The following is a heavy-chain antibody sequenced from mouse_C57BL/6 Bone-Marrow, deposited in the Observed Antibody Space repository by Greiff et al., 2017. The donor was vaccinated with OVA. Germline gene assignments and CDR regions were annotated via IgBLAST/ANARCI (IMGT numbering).Heavy chain of an antibody. D-gene: IGHD1-1*01. CDR1: GYTFTSYW. CDR2: IDPSDSYT. J-gene: IGHJ1*03. CDR3: ARDPNYYGSSYSNWYFDV. Sequence: QVQLQQPGAELVMPGASVKLSCKASGYTFTSYWMHWVKQRPGQGLEWIGEIDPSDSYTNSNQTFKGKSTLTVDKSSSTAYMQLSSLTSEDSAVYYCARDPNYYGSSYSNWYFDVWGTGTTVTVSS. V-gene: IGHV1-69*01.